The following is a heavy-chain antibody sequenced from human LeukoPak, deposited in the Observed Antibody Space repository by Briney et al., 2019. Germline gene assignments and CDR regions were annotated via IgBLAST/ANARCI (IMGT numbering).Heavy chain of an antibody. D-gene: IGHD3-22*01. Sequence: PSETLSLTCAVSGASISRSIWWRWVRQPPGKGLEWIGDIHYSGTTYYNPSLKSRVTISVDTSKNQFSLKLTSVTAADTAVYYCARRLIGFDTWGQGTLVTVSS. CDR1: GASISRSIW. J-gene: IGHJ5*02. CDR3: ARRLIGFDT. V-gene: IGHV4-4*02. CDR2: IHYSGTT.